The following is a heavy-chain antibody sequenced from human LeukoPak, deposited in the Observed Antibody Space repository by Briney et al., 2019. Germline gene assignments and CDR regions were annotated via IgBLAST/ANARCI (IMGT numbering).Heavy chain of an antibody. V-gene: IGHV4-61*02. CDR1: GGSISSGRYY. CDR2: IYTSGST. J-gene: IGHJ3*02. D-gene: IGHD5-24*01. Sequence: SETLPLTCTVSGGSISSGRYYWSWIRQPAGKGLEWIGRIYTSGSTNYNPSLKGRITISVDTSKNQFSLKLSSVTAADTAVYYCAREPKSHRWLPHKGNAFDIWGQGTMVTVSS. CDR3: AREPKSHRWLPHKGNAFDI.